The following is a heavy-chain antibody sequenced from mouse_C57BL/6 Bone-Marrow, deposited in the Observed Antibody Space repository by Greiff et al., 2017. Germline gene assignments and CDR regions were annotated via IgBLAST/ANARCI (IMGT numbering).Heavy chain of an antibody. CDR1: GYTFTSYW. J-gene: IGHJ1*03. D-gene: IGHD1-1*01. Sequence: QVQLQQSGAELVMPGASVKLSCKASGYTFTSYWMHWVKQRPGQGLEWIGEIDPSDSYTNYNQKFKGKSTLTVDKSSSTAYMQLSSLTSEDSAVYYCARDGSSFYCYFDVWGTGTTVTVSS. V-gene: IGHV1-69*01. CDR3: ARDGSSFYCYFDV. CDR2: IDPSDSYT.